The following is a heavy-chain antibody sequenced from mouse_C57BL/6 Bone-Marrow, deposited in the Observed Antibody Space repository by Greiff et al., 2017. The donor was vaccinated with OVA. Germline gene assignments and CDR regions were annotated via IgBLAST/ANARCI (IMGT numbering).Heavy chain of an antibody. CDR2: IDPENGDT. Sequence: VQLQQSGAELVRPGASVKLSCTASGFNIKDDYMHWVKQRPEQGLEWIGWIDPENGDTEYASKSQGKATITADTSSNTAYLQLSSLTSEDTAVYYCTKGGYYDYFDYWGQGTTLTVSS. J-gene: IGHJ2*01. CDR1: GFNIKDDY. D-gene: IGHD1-1*01. CDR3: TKGGYYDYFDY. V-gene: IGHV14-4*01.